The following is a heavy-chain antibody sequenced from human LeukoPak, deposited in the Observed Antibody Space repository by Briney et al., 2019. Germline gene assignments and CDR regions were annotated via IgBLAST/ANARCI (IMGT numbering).Heavy chain of an antibody. J-gene: IGHJ4*02. CDR1: GYTFTGYY. Sequence: ASVKVSCKASGYTFTGYYMHWARQATGQGLEWMGWMNPNSGNTGYAQKFQGRVTMTRNTSISTAYMELSSLRSEDTAVYYCARGRAGDIIDYWGQGTLVTVSS. V-gene: IGHV1-8*02. CDR2: MNPNSGNT. CDR3: ARGRAGDIIDY. D-gene: IGHD7-27*01.